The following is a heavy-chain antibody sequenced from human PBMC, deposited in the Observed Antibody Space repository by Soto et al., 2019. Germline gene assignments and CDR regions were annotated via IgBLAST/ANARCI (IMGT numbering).Heavy chain of an antibody. J-gene: IGHJ6*02. CDR1: GYTFTSYY. CDR3: ARGSGSQTSARYYYYGMDV. Sequence: QVQLVQSGAEVKKPGASVKVSCKASGYTFTSYYMHWVRQAPGQGLEWMGIINPSGGSTSYAQKFQGRVTMTRDTSTSTVYMELSSLRSEDTAVYYCARGSGSQTSARYYYYGMDVWGQGTTVTVSS. D-gene: IGHD3-10*01. V-gene: IGHV1-46*03. CDR2: INPSGGST.